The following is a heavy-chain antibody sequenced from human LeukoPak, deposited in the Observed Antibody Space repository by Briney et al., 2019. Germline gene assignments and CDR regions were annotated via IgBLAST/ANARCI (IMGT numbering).Heavy chain of an antibody. CDR1: GFTFSSYS. V-gene: IGHV3-48*04. CDR2: ISSSSSTI. J-gene: IGHJ4*02. Sequence: RGSLRLSCAASGFTFSSYSMNWVRQAPGKGLEWVSYISSSSSTIYYADSVKGRFTISRDNAKNSLYLQMNSLRAEDTAVYYCARDGIPRFDYWGQGTLVTVSS. CDR3: ARDGIPRFDY. D-gene: IGHD2-21*01.